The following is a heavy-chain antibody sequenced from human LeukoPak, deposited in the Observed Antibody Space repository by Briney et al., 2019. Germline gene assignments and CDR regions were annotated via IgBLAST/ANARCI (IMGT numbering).Heavy chain of an antibody. J-gene: IGHJ5*02. CDR2: ISAYNGNT. CDR3: ARAVGAVAGTGNWFDR. CDR1: GYTFTSYD. V-gene: IGHV1-18*01. Sequence: VASVKVSCKASGYTFTSYDISWVRQAPGQGLEWMGWISAYNGNTNYAQKLQGRVTMTTDTSTSTAYMELRSLRSDDTAVYYCARAVGAVAGTGNWFDRWGQGTLVTVSS. D-gene: IGHD6-19*01.